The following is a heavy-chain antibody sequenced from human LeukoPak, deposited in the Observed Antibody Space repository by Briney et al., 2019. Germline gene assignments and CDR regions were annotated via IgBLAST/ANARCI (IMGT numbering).Heavy chain of an antibody. V-gene: IGHV3-30-3*01. D-gene: IGHD5-24*01. CDR3: ARDLSRREMATMGD. J-gene: IGHJ4*02. CDR1: GFTFSSYA. CDR2: ISYDGSNK. Sequence: GGSLRLSCAASGFTFSSYAMHWVRQAPGKGLEWVAVISYDGSNKYYADSVKGRFTISRDNSKNTLYLQMNSLRAEDTAVYYCARDLSRREMATMGDWGQGTLVTVSS.